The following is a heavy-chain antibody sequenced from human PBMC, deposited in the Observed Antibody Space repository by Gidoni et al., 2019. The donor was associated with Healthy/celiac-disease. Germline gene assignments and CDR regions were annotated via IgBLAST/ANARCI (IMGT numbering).Heavy chain of an antibody. V-gene: IGHV4-59*01. CDR2: IYYSGST. J-gene: IGHJ4*02. Sequence: QVQLQESGPGLVKPSETLSLTCTVSGCSISSYYWSWIRQPPGKGLEWIGYIYYSGSTNYNPSLKSRVTISVDTSKNQFSLKLSSVTAADTAVYYCARFSISSARFDYWGQGTLVTVSS. CDR1: GCSISSYY. CDR3: ARFSISSARFDY.